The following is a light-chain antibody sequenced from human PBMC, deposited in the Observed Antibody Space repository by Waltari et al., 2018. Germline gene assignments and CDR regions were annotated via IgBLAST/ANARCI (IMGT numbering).Light chain of an antibody. CDR3: QQRSDWPPSIT. CDR2: DAS. J-gene: IGKJ5*01. CDR1: QSVSKF. Sequence: EVVLTQSPVTLSLSPGERTTLSCRASQSVSKFLAWYQKQPGQPPRLLIYDASNRATGIPVTFSGSGSGTDFTLTISSVQPEDFALYFCQQRSDWPPSITFGQGTRLEI. V-gene: IGKV3-11*01.